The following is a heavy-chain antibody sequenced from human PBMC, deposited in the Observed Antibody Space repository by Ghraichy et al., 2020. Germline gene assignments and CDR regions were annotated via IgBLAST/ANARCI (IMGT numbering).Heavy chain of an antibody. D-gene: IGHD2-21*02. CDR1: GFSLSTSGMC. V-gene: IGHV2-70*11. CDR2: IDWDDDK. Sequence: GPTLVKPTQTLTLTCTFSGFSLSTSGMCVSWIRQPPGKALEWLARIDWDDDKYYSTSLKTRLTISKDTSKNQVVLTMTNMDPVDTATYYCARIGYCGGDLLGVSDYWGQGTLVTVSS. J-gene: IGHJ4*02. CDR3: ARIGYCGGDLLGVSDY.